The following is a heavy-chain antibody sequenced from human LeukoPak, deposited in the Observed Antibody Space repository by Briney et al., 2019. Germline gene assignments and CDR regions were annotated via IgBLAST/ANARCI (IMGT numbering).Heavy chain of an antibody. V-gene: IGHV3-23*01. J-gene: IGHJ4*02. CDR2: ISGSGDST. Sequence: GGSLRLSCAASGFTFNSYAMTWVRQAPAKGLEWVSAISGSGDSTYYADSVRGRFTISRDNSKNTLYLQMNSLRAEDTAVYYCAKGPVAGIFDYWGQGTLVTVSS. D-gene: IGHD6-19*01. CDR3: AKGPVAGIFDY. CDR1: GFTFNSYA.